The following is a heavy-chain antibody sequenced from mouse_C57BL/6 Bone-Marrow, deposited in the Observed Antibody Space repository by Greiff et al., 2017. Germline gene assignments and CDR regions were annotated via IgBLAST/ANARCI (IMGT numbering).Heavy chain of an antibody. J-gene: IGHJ4*01. CDR1: GYTFTSYG. CDR3: ASPLLPYYYAMDN. D-gene: IGHD1-1*01. V-gene: IGHV1-81*01. Sequence: VKLMESGAELARPGASVKLSCKASGYTFTSYGISWVKQRTGQGLEWIGDIYPRSGNTYYNEKFKGKATLTADKSSSTAYMELRSLTSEDSAVYFCASPLLPYYYAMDNWGQGTSVTVSS. CDR2: IYPRSGNT.